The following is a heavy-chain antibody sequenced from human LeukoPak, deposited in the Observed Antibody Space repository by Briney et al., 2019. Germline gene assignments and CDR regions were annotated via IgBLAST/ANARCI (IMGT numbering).Heavy chain of an antibody. CDR3: WAIVTTIKLDF. J-gene: IGHJ4*02. D-gene: IGHD5-12*01. CDR2: VSHSRSI. CDR1: GGSISSSSYS. Sequence: SETLSLTCTVSGGSISSSSYSWGWIRQPPGKGLEWIGSVSHSRSINYDPSLKNRVTISVDTSKNQFSLKSSSVTAADTAVYYCWAIVTTIKLDFWGQGTLVTVSS. V-gene: IGHV4-39*01.